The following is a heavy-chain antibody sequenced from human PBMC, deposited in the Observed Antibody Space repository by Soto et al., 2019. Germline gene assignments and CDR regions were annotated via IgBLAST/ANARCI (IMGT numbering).Heavy chain of an antibody. CDR1: GGSISSGGNY. D-gene: IGHD5-18*01. CDR2: IYYSGST. Sequence: QVQLQESGPGLVKPSQTLSLTCTVSGGSISSGGNYWSWIRQHPGKGLEWIGYIYYSGSTYYNPSLKSRVTISVDTSKNQFSLKLSSVTAADTAVYYCARDHYSYGYYYYGMDVWGQGTTVTVSS. J-gene: IGHJ6*02. V-gene: IGHV4-31*03. CDR3: ARDHYSYGYYYYGMDV.